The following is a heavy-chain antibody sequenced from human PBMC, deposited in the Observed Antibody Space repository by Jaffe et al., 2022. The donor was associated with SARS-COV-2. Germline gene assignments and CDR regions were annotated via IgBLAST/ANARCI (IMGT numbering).Heavy chain of an antibody. CDR2: ISAYNGNT. CDR3: ARDLVPAAIGLDYYYYGMDV. V-gene: IGHV1-18*01. Sequence: QVQLVQSGAEVKKPGASVKVSCKASGYTFTSYGISWVRQAPGQGLEWMGWISAYNGNTNYAQKLQGRVTMTTDTSTSTAYMELRSLRSDDTAVYYCARDLVPAAIGLDYYYYGMDVWGQGTTVTVSS. D-gene: IGHD2-2*02. J-gene: IGHJ6*02. CDR1: GYTFTSYG.